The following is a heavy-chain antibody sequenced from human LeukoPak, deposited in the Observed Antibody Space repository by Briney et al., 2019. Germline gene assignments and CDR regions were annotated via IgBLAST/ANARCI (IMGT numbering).Heavy chain of an antibody. D-gene: IGHD3-10*01. CDR1: GFTFSDYY. J-gene: IGHJ5*02. CDR3: ARDTMVRGVTNWFDP. V-gene: IGHV3-11*01. CDR2: ISSSGSTI. Sequence: GGSLRLSCAASGFTFSDYYMNWIRQAPGKGLEWVSYISSSGSTIYYADSVKGRFTISRDNAKNSLYLQMNSLRAEDTAVYYCARDTMVRGVTNWFDPWGQGTLVTVSS.